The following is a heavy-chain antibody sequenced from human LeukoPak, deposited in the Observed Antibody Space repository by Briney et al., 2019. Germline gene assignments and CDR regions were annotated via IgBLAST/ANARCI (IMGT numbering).Heavy chain of an antibody. CDR1: GFTFSSYS. D-gene: IGHD4-23*01. Sequence: GGSLRLSCAASGFTFSSYSMNWVRQAPGKGLEWVSYISSSSSTIYYADSVKGRFTISRDNAKNSLYLQMNSLRADDTAVYYCAKQTTVVNTHFDYWGQGTLVTVSS. CDR3: AKQTTVVNTHFDY. CDR2: ISSSSSTI. V-gene: IGHV3-48*01. J-gene: IGHJ4*02.